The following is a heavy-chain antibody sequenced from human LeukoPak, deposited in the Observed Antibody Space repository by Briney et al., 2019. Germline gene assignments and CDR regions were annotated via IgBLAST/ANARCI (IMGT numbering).Heavy chain of an antibody. Sequence: GGSLRLSCAASGFTFTSYGMSWVRQAPGKGLEWVSAIGGSGGSTYYADSVKGRFTLSRDNSKNTLYLQMNSLRAEDTAVYYCAKAGYYGSGSYYSDFDAFDIWGQGTMVTVSS. CDR2: IGGSGGST. CDR1: GFTFTSYG. J-gene: IGHJ3*02. D-gene: IGHD3-10*01. CDR3: AKAGYYGSGSYYSDFDAFDI. V-gene: IGHV3-23*01.